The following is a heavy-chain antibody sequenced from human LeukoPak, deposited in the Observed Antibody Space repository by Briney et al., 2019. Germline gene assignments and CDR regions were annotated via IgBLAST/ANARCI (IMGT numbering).Heavy chain of an antibody. D-gene: IGHD6-25*01. V-gene: IGHV3-33*01. CDR3: ARDSGHAFDS. CDR2: IWYDGSNK. Sequence: QTGGSLRLSCVASGFTFSTYGMHWVRQAPGKGLEWVAVIWYDGSNKYYGDSVKGRFTISRDNSKNTLYLQMNSLRADDTAVYYCARDSGHAFDSGGQGTMVTVSS. CDR1: GFTFSTYG. J-gene: IGHJ3*02.